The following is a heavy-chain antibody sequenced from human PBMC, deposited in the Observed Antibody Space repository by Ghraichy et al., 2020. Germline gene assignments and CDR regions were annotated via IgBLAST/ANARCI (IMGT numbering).Heavy chain of an antibody. Sequence: GESLNISRVASGFTFSRHWMSWVRQAPGKGLEWVASIKADGSERHYVESVKGRFTISRDNAKNSLSLEMNTLRAEDRAVYYCARDPYGDYKYGGTDYWGQGTLVTVSS. CDR3: ARDPYGDYKYGGTDY. V-gene: IGHV3-7*01. CDR1: GFTFSRHW. D-gene: IGHD4-17*01. CDR2: IKADGSER. J-gene: IGHJ4*02.